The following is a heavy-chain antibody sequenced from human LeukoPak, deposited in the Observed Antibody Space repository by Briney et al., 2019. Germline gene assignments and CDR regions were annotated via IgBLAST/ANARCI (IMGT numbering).Heavy chain of an antibody. D-gene: IGHD2-15*01. V-gene: IGHV1-2*02. CDR1: GYTFTGYY. Sequence: ASVKVSCKASGYTFTGYYMHWVRQAPGQGLEWMGWINPNSGGTNYAQKFQGRVTMTRDTSISTAYMELSRLRSDDTAVYYCAREATTPGGGFDYWGQGTLVTVSS. CDR2: INPNSGGT. CDR3: AREATTPGGGFDY. J-gene: IGHJ4*02.